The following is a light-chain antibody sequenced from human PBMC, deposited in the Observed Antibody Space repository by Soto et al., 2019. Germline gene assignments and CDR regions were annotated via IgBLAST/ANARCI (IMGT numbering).Light chain of an antibody. CDR1: QSICNR. CDR2: NAS. V-gene: IGKV1-5*03. J-gene: IGKJ1*01. CDR3: QHFNSYPWT. Sequence: DIPMTQSASSLSGCVGDGVSIXCRASQSICNRLDWYQQKPGKAPKLLIYNASSLEGGGPPRFSGSGSATEFTRTISSLQPEDFATYYGQHFNSYPWTFGQGTKVDI.